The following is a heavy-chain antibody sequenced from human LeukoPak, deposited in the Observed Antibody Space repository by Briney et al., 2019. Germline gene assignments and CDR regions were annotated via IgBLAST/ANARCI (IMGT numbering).Heavy chain of an antibody. CDR1: GGSISSSSYY. J-gene: IGHJ4*02. D-gene: IGHD5-18*01. Sequence: SQTLSLTCTVSGGSISSSSYYWGWIRQPPGKGLEWIGSIYYSGSTYYNPSLKSRVTISVDTSKNQFSLKLSSVTAADTAVYYCARGWKYSYGIDYWGQGTLVTVSS. V-gene: IGHV4-39*01. CDR3: ARGWKYSYGIDY. CDR2: IYYSGST.